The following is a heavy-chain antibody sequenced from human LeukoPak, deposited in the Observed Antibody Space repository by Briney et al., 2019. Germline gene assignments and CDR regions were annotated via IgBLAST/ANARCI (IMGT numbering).Heavy chain of an antibody. CDR1: GGTFSSYA. Sequence: SVKVSCKASGGTFSSYAISWVRQAPGQGLEWMGGIIPIFGTANYAQKFQGRVTITADESTSTAYMELSNLRSEDTAVYYCARGHNWNDPGFDPWGQGTLVTVSS. J-gene: IGHJ5*02. CDR3: ARGHNWNDPGFDP. D-gene: IGHD1-20*01. V-gene: IGHV1-69*01. CDR2: IIPIFGTA.